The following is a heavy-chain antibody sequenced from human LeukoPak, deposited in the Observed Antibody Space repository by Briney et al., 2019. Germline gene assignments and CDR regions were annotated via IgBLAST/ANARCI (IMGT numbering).Heavy chain of an antibody. D-gene: IGHD5-18*01. V-gene: IGHV3-23*01. CDR1: GFTFSSYA. Sequence: PGGSLRLSCAASGFTFSSYAMSWVRQAPGKGLEWVSAISGSGGSTYYADSVKGRFTISRDNSKNTLYLQMNSLRAEDTAVYYCAGRNGGNSYGYFDYWGQGTLVTVSS. J-gene: IGHJ4*02. CDR3: AGRNGGNSYGYFDY. CDR2: ISGSGGST.